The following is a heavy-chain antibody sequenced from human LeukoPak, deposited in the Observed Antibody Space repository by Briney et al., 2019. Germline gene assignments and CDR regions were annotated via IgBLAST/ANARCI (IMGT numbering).Heavy chain of an antibody. D-gene: IGHD6-19*01. CDR1: GGSISSYY. J-gene: IGHJ2*01. CDR2: IYYSGST. CDR3: ARLAVAGTLL. V-gene: IGHV4-59*08. Sequence: SETLSLTCTVSGGSISSYYWSWIRQPPGKGLEWIGYIYYSGSTNYNPSLKSRVTISVDTSKNQFSLKLSSVTAADTAVYYCARLAVAGTLLWGRGTLVTVSS.